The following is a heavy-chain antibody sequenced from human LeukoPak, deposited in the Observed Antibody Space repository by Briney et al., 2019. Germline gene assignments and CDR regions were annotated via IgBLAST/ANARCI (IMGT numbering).Heavy chain of an antibody. V-gene: IGHV1-2*02. CDR1: GYTFTGYY. J-gene: IGHJ4*02. D-gene: IGHD3-22*01. Sequence: ASVKVSCTSSGYTFTGYYMHWVRQAPGQGLEWMGWINPNSGGTNYAQKFQGRVTMTRDTSISTAYMELSSLRSEDTAVYYCARGNYYYDSSGYYPVPDYWGQGTLVTVSS. CDR3: ARGNYYYDSSGYYPVPDY. CDR2: INPNSGGT.